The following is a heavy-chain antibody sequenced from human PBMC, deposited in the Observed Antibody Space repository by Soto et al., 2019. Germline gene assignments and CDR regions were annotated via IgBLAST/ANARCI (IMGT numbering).Heavy chain of an antibody. V-gene: IGHV3-30*18. Sequence: QVQLVESGGGVVQPGRSLRLSCAASGFTFSSYGMHWVRQAPGKGLEWVAVISYDGSNKYYADSVKGRFTISRDNSKNTLYLQMNSLRAEDTAVYYCAKGFRGYYYYYYMDVWGKGTTVTVSS. CDR2: ISYDGSNK. J-gene: IGHJ6*03. CDR1: GFTFSSYG. CDR3: AKGFRGYYYYYYMDV.